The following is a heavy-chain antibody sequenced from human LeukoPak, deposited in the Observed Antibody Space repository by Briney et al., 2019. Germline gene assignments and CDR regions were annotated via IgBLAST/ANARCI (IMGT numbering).Heavy chain of an antibody. CDR2: ISSSSSTI. Sequence: GGSLRLSCAASGFTFSGYIMNWVRHAPGKGLEWVSFISSSSSTIYYADSVKGRFTISRDNAKNSLYLQMNSLRAEDTAVYYCARDQWLDYWGQGTLVTVSS. CDR1: GFTFSGYI. D-gene: IGHD6-19*01. CDR3: ARDQWLDY. V-gene: IGHV3-48*01. J-gene: IGHJ4*02.